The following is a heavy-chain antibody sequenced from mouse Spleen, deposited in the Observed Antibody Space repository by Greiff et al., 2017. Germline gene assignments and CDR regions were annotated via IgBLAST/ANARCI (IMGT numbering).Heavy chain of an antibody. Sequence: EVQLQQSGPELVKPGASVKISCKASGYSFTGYYMNWVKQSPEKSLEWIGEINPSTGGTTYNQKFKAKATLTVDKSSSTAYMQLKSLTSEDSAVYYCARRLVFDYWGQGTTLTVSS. D-gene: IGHD4-1*01. V-gene: IGHV1-42*01. CDR2: INPSTGGT. J-gene: IGHJ2*01. CDR1: GYSFTGYY. CDR3: ARRLVFDY.